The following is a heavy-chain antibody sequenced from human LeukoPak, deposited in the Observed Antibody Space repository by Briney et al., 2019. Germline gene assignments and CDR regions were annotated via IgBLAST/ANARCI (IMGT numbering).Heavy chain of an antibody. CDR2: IKQDGSKK. Sequence: PGGSLRLSCVASGFPFGSYWMTWVRQAPGKGLEWVANIKQDGSKKSYVDSVKGRFTISRDNAKNSLYLQMNSLRAEDTAIYYCTRVGYIDEGIDYWGQGTLVTASS. CDR1: GFPFGSYW. J-gene: IGHJ4*02. V-gene: IGHV3-7*04. CDR3: TRVGYIDEGIDY. D-gene: IGHD5-24*01.